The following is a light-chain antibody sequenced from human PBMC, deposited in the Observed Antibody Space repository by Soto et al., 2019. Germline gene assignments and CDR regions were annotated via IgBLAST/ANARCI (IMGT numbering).Light chain of an antibody. CDR1: QRISRG. J-gene: IGKJ2*01. V-gene: IGKV1-5*01. Sequence: DIQMTQSPSTLSASVGDRVTITCRAIQRISRGLAWYQKKPGKAPKLLIFDASSLESGVPSRFSGSGSGTEFTLTISSLQPDEFSTYYCQQYNSYSGYTFGQGTKLEIK. CDR3: QQYNSYSGYT. CDR2: DAS.